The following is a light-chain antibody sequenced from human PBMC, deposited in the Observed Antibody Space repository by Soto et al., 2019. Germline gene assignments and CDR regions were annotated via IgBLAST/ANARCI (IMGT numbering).Light chain of an antibody. CDR3: QQSFSPPYT. V-gene: IGKV1-39*01. J-gene: IGKJ2*01. Sequence: DIQMTQSPSSLSASVGARVTITCRASQSLSSRLTWYQQKPGEATKLLIYETSNLESGVPSRFSGSGSDTDFTLTINSLQAEDFATYYFQQSFSPPYTFGQGTKLDIK. CDR2: ETS. CDR1: QSLSSR.